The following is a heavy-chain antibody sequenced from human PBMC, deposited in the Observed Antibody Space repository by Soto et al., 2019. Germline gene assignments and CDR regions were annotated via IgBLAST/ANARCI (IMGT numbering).Heavy chain of an antibody. D-gene: IGHD6-6*01. CDR1: GFTFSTYA. Sequence: GGSLRLSCAASGFTFSTYAMSWVRQAPGKGLEWVPSISGSAATTDYADSVKGRFTISRDNSRSTLYLQMNSLRADDTAVYYCVKDLVVLSAVFDSWGRGTLVTVS. V-gene: IGHV3-23*01. J-gene: IGHJ4*02. CDR3: VKDLVVLSAVFDS. CDR2: ISGSAATT.